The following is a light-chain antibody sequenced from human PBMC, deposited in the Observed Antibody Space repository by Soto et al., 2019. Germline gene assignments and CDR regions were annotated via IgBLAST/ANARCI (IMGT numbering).Light chain of an antibody. CDR3: QQYGSSVT. Sequence: EIVLTQSPGTLSLSPGERATLSSRASQSVTSSFLAWYQQKPGQAPTLLIYGASSRATGIPDRFSGSGSGTDFTLTISRLEPEDFAVYYCQQYGSSVTFGQGTRLEIK. CDR2: GAS. CDR1: QSVTSSF. V-gene: IGKV3-20*01. J-gene: IGKJ5*01.